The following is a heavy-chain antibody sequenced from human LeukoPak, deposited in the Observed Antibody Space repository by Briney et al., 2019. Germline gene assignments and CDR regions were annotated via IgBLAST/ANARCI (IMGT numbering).Heavy chain of an antibody. CDR2: VSGSGSTV. CDR1: GFSLSGYW. Sequence: RPGGSLRLSCVASGFSLSGYWMYWVRQLPGKRLEWVAYVSGSGSTVYYADSVKGRFTVSRDNGKSSLYLQMNSLRVEDTAVYYCAREDYGDYRNWFDPWGQGTLVTVSS. J-gene: IGHJ5*02. CDR3: AREDYGDYRNWFDP. V-gene: IGHV3-48*01. D-gene: IGHD4-17*01.